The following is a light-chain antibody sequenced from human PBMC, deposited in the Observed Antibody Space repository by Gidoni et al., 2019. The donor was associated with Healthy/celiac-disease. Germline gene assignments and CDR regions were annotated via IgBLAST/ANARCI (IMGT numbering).Light chain of an antibody. CDR2: WAS. CDR1: QSVLYSSNNKNY. Sequence: DSVMTQSPDSMAGSLGERATINCKSSQSVLYSSNNKNYLAWYQQKPGQPPNLLIYWASTRESGVPDRFSGSGSGTDFTLTISSLQAEDVAVYYCQQYYSTPYTFGQGTKLEIK. V-gene: IGKV4-1*01. J-gene: IGKJ2*01. CDR3: QQYYSTPYT.